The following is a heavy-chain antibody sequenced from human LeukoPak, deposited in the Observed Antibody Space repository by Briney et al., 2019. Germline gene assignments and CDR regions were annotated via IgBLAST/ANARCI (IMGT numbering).Heavy chain of an antibody. Sequence: ASVKVSCKASGYTFTSYYMHWVRQAPGQGLEWMGIINPNGGSTSYAQKSQGRVTMTRDTSTSTVYMELSSLRSEDTAVYYCARMYYDFWSGYTPYDPWGQGTLVTVSS. CDR1: GYTFTSYY. V-gene: IGHV1-46*01. CDR2: INPNGGST. CDR3: ARMYYDFWSGYTPYDP. J-gene: IGHJ5*02. D-gene: IGHD3-3*01.